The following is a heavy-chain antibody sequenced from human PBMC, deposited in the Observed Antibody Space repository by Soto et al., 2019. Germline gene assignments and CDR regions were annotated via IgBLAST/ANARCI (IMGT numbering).Heavy chain of an antibody. V-gene: IGHV3-66*01. CDR1: GFTVSSNY. CDR3: GGTDSDAFDV. J-gene: IGHJ3*01. Sequence: EVQLVESGGGLVQPGGSLRLSCAASGFTVSSNYMSWVRQAPGKGLEWVSVIYSGGSTYYADSVKGRFTISRDNSKNTVYLQMDSLRAEDTAVYYCGGTDSDAFDVWGQGTMVSVSS. CDR2: IYSGGST. D-gene: IGHD3-16*01.